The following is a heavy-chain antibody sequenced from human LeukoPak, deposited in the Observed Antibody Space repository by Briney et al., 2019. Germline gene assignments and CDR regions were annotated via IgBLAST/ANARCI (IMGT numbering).Heavy chain of an antibody. Sequence: PSQTLSLTCTVSGGSISSAGYYWNWIRQPAGKGLEWIGLIYTSGSTNYNPSLKSRVTISVDTSKNQVSLKLSSVTAADTAVYYCARGEFLFDYWGQGTLVTVSS. CDR3: ARGEFLFDY. V-gene: IGHV4-61*02. CDR1: GGSISSAGYY. J-gene: IGHJ4*02. D-gene: IGHD3-10*01. CDR2: IYTSGST.